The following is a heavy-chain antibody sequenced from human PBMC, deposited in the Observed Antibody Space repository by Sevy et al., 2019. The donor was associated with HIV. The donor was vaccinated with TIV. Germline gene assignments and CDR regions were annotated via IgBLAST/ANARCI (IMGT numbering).Heavy chain of an antibody. J-gene: IGHJ4*02. Sequence: ASVKVSCKASGRTFSNYALSWVRQAPGQGLEWMGGIIPMFGRANYVQKFQGRVTITADESTSTAYMELSSLRSEDTAVSFCARSISWYASFDSWGQGTLVTVSS. CDR1: GRTFSNYA. D-gene: IGHD6-13*01. V-gene: IGHV1-69*13. CDR3: ARSISWYASFDS. CDR2: IIPMFGRA.